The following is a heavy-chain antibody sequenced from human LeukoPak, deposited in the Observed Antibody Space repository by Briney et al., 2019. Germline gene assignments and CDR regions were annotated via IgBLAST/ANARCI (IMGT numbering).Heavy chain of an antibody. V-gene: IGHV4-39*07. J-gene: IGHJ3*02. Sequence: SETPSLTCTVSGGSISSSSYYWGWIRQPPGKGLEWIGSIYYSGSTYYNPSLKSRVTISVDTSKNQFSLKLSSVTAADTAVYYCARSPWIQLWNKGDSDAFDIWGQGTMVTVSS. D-gene: IGHD5-18*01. CDR1: GGSISSSSYY. CDR3: ARSPWIQLWNKGDSDAFDI. CDR2: IYYSGST.